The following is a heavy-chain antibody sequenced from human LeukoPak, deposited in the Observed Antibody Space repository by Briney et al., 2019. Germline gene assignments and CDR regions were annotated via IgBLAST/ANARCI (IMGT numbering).Heavy chain of an antibody. J-gene: IGHJ4*02. V-gene: IGHV6-1*01. CDR3: ARGRGVTGLDY. CDR2: TYYRSKWYN. CDR1: GGSVSSSSGA. Sequence: SQTLSLTCAISGGSVSSSSGAWNWVRQSPSRGLEWLGRTYYRSKWYNDYAVSVKSRITINPDTSKNQFSLQLNSVTPEDTAMYYCARGRGVTGLDYWGQGTLVTVSS. D-gene: IGHD3-3*01.